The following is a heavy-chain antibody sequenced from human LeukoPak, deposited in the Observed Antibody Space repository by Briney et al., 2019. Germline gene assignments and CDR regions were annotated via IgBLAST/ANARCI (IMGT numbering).Heavy chain of an antibody. D-gene: IGHD3-22*01. Sequence: GASVKVSCKASGGTFSSYAISWVRQAPGQGLEWMGWINPNTGDTHYAPKFQGRVTMTRDTSISTAYMELSRLRSDDTAVFYCARESPSSGYNFDYWGQGTLVTVSS. V-gene: IGHV1-2*02. CDR3: ARESPSSGYNFDY. J-gene: IGHJ4*02. CDR2: INPNTGDT. CDR1: GGTFSSYA.